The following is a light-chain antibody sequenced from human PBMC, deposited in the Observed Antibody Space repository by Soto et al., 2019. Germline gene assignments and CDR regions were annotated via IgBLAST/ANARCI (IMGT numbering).Light chain of an antibody. Sequence: QSALTQPPSASGTPGQRVFISCSGSSSNIGGTNYAYWYQQLPGAAPKLLMHSNNLRPSGVPERISGSKSGTSASLAISGLRSEDEAVYYCASWDGRLGAVIFGGGTNVTVL. CDR3: ASWDGRLGAVI. CDR1: SSNIGGTNY. V-gene: IGLV1-47*02. J-gene: IGLJ2*01. CDR2: SNN.